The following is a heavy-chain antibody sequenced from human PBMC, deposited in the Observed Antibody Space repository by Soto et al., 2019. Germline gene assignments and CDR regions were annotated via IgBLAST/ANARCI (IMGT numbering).Heavy chain of an antibody. CDR3: ARVPRVVPAAKIYYYYYGMDV. CDR2: IIPIFGTA. D-gene: IGHD2-2*01. CDR1: GGTFSSYA. Sequence: SVKVSCKASGGTFSSYAISWVRQAPGQGLEWMGGIIPIFGTANYAQKFQGRVTITADESTSTAYMELSSLRSEDTAVYYCARVPRVVPAAKIYYYYYGMDVWGHGTTVTVSS. V-gene: IGHV1-69*13. J-gene: IGHJ6*02.